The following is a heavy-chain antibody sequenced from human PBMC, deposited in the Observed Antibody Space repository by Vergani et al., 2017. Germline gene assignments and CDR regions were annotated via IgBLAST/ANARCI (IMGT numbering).Heavy chain of an antibody. J-gene: IGHJ3*01. CDR2: INPNSGHT. D-gene: IGHD1-1*01. V-gene: IGHV1-2*02. CDR3: ARVAPSNSEVTPTAFDV. Sequence: QVQLVQSGAEVKKPGASVKVSCKASGYTFTGYYMHWVRQAPGQGLEWMGWINPNSGHTIYAQKFQDRVTMTADTSTNTAYMELRSLRSDDTAVYFCARVAPSNSEVTPTAFDVWGQGTMVTVSS. CDR1: GYTFTGYY.